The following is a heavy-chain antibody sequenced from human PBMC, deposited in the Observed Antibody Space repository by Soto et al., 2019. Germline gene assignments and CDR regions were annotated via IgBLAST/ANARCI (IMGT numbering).Heavy chain of an antibody. CDR3: GKDVYLGYQLPNHYDY. V-gene: IGHV3-23*01. Sequence: EVQLLESGGGLVQPGGSLRLSCAASGFTFSSYAMSWVRQAPGKGLEWVSAISGSGGSTYYADSVKGRFTISRDNSKNTLYLQMTSLGAEDTAVYYCGKDVYLGYQLPNHYDYWGQGTLVTVSS. D-gene: IGHD2-2*01. CDR2: ISGSGGST. CDR1: GFTFSSYA. J-gene: IGHJ4*02.